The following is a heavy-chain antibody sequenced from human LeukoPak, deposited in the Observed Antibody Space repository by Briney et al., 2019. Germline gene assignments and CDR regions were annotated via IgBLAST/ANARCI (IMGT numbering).Heavy chain of an antibody. CDR3: ARGRFDILTGYYYFDY. D-gene: IGHD3-9*01. CDR2: INPNSGGT. CDR1: GYTFTGYY. V-gene: IGHV1-2*04. J-gene: IGHJ4*02. Sequence: ASVKVSCKASGYTFTGYYMHWVRQAPGQGLEWMGWINPNSGGTNYAQKFQGWVTMTRDTSISTAYMELSGLRSDDTAVYYCARGRFDILTGYYYFDYWGQGTLVTVSS.